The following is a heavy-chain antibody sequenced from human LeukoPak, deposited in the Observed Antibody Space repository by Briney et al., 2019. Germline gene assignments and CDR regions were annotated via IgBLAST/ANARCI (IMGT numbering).Heavy chain of an antibody. CDR1: GYTFTSYD. Sequence: ASVKVSCKASGYTFTSYDINWVRQATGQGLEWMGWMNPNSGNTGYAQKFQGRVTMTRNTSIRTAYMELSSLRSEDTAVYYCASGLWFGELTGGYWGQGTLVTVSS. J-gene: IGHJ4*02. D-gene: IGHD3-10*01. CDR2: MNPNSGNT. V-gene: IGHV1-8*01. CDR3: ASGLWFGELTGGY.